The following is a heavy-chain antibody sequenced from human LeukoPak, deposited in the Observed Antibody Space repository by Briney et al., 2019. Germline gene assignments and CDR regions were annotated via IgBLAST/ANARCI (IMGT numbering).Heavy chain of an antibody. CDR1: GYTFNSYG. V-gene: IGHV1-18*01. D-gene: IGHD3-10*01. J-gene: IGHJ6*02. CDR2: VSTYNGNT. CDR3: ARAAANGLLWFGEGALYYYGMDV. Sequence: ASVKVSCKASGYTFNSYGISWVRQAPGQGLEWMGWVSTYNGNTNYAQKLQGRVTMTTDTSTSTAYMELRSLRSEDTAVYYCARAAANGLLWFGEGALYYYGMDVWGQGTTVTVSS.